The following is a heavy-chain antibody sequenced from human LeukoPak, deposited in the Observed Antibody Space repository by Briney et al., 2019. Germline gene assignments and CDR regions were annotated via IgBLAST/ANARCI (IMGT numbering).Heavy chain of an antibody. CDR1: GYTFTSYG. J-gene: IGHJ6*02. D-gene: IGHD3-10*01. V-gene: IGHV1-18*01. CDR3: ARDAMVRGVTPWYYYYGMDV. Sequence: ASVKVSCKASGYTFTSYGISWVRQPPGQGLEWMGWISAYNGNTNYAQKLQGRVTMTTDTSTSTAYMELRSLRSDDTAVYYCARDAMVRGVTPWYYYYGMDVWGQGTTVTVSS. CDR2: ISAYNGNT.